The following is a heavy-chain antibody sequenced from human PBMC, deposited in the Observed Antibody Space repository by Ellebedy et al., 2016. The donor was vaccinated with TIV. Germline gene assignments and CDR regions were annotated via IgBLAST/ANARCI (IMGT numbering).Heavy chain of an antibody. CDR3: ARPPPVAGTEYYFDY. V-gene: IGHV3-30*04. D-gene: IGHD6-19*01. Sequence: GESLKISCAASGFTFSSYAMHWVRQAPGKGLEWVAVTSSDGSDKYYADSVKGRFTISRDNSKNTLFLQMNSLRAEDTAVYYCARPPPVAGTEYYFDYWGQGTLVTVSS. CDR1: GFTFSSYA. CDR2: TSSDGSDK. J-gene: IGHJ4*02.